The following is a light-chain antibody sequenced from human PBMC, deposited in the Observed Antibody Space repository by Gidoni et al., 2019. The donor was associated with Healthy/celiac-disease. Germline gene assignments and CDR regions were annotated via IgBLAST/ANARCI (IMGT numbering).Light chain of an antibody. Sequence: EIVMTQSPATLSVSPGERATLSCRASQSVSSNLAWYQQKPGQAPRLLIYGASTRATGIPARFSGSGSGTEFTLTISSQQSEDFAVYYCQSVTFGQGTKLEIK. J-gene: IGKJ2*01. CDR3: QSVT. CDR1: QSVSSN. CDR2: GAS. V-gene: IGKV3-15*01.